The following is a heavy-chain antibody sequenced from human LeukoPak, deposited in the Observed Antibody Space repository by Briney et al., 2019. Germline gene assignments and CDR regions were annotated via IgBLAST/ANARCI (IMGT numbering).Heavy chain of an antibody. CDR2: LKQDGSVR. CDR1: GGDFSNYW. V-gene: IGHV3-7*01. CDR3: VREGPVGGEFDI. Sequence: PGGSLRLSCAAMGGDFSNYWMSWVRQTPGKGLEWVANLKQDGSVRGFVDSVKGRFTVSRDNAKKSLYLQMNSLRAEDTALYHCVREGPVGGEFDIWGQGTMVTVSS. J-gene: IGHJ3*02. D-gene: IGHD1-26*01.